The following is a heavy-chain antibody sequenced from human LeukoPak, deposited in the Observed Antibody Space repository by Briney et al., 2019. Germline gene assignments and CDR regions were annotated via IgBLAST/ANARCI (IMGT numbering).Heavy chain of an antibody. CDR1: GFTFSSYA. V-gene: IGHV3-23*01. Sequence: GGSLRLSCAASGFTFSSYAMSWVRQAPGKGLEWASAISGSCGSTYYADFVKGRFTISRDNSKNTLYLQMNSLRAEDTAVYYCAKRALLGFGELYYFDYWGQGTLVTVSS. D-gene: IGHD3-10*01. CDR2: ISGSCGST. CDR3: AKRALLGFGELYYFDY. J-gene: IGHJ4*02.